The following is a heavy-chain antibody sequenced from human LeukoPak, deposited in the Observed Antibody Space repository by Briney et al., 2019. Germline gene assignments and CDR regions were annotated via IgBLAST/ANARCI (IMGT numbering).Heavy chain of an antibody. CDR3: ARTPYYYDSSGYPYFDY. CDR2: IYYSGST. J-gene: IGHJ4*02. D-gene: IGHD3-22*01. V-gene: IGHV4-31*03. Sequence: PSETLSLTCTVSGASISSGGFYWSWIRQHPGKGLEWIGYIYYSGSTYYNPSLKSRVTISVDTSKNQFSLKLSSVTAADTAVYYCARTPYYYDSSGYPYFDYWGQGTLVTVSS. CDR1: GASISSGGFY.